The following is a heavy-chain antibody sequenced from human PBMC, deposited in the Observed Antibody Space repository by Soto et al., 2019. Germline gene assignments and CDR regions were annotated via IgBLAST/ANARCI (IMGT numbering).Heavy chain of an antibody. D-gene: IGHD1-1*01. J-gene: IGHJ6*02. CDR1: GYTFTTYG. CDR3: ARDGERDTGLNFYYYLHGMDA. CDR2: ISPYNGTT. Sequence: SVKVSFKASGYTFTTYGISWLRQAPGQGLEWMGWISPYNGTTKYAEKFQGEMTMTTDTATSTAYMDLRSLRSDDTAVYYCARDGERDTGLNFYYYLHGMDAWGQGTRVTVSS. V-gene: IGHV1-18*04.